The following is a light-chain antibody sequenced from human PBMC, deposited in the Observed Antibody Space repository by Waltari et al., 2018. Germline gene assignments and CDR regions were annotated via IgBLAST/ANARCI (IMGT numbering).Light chain of an antibody. CDR2: QDT. J-gene: IGLJ2*01. CDR1: KLGDKY. V-gene: IGLV3-1*01. Sequence: SYELTQPPSVSVSPGQTANITCSGDKLGDKYVCWYQQKPGQPPVLVIYQDTKRPSGSPWRCSGSNAGNTATLAISGTQAMDEADYYCQAWDSSTVVFGGGTKLTVL. CDR3: QAWDSSTVV.